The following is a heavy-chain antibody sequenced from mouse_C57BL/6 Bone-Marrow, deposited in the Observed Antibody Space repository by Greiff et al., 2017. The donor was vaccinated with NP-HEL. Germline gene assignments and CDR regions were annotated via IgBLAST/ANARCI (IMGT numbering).Heavy chain of an antibody. CDR2: IHPNSGST. V-gene: IGHV1-64*01. CDR1: GYTFTSYW. Sequence: VKLQQPGAELVKPGASVKLSCKASGYTFTSYWMHWVKQRPGQGLEWIGMIHPNSGSTNYNEKFKSKATLTVDKSSSTAYMQLSSLTSEDSAVYYCARSYYYGSSQSFWYFDVWGTGTTVTVSS. J-gene: IGHJ1*03. D-gene: IGHD1-1*01. CDR3: ARSYYYGSSQSFWYFDV.